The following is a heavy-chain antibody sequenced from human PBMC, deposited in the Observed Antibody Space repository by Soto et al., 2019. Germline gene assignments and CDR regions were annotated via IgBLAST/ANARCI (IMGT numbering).Heavy chain of an antibody. CDR3: AHIRGDGDSYYYHMEV. D-gene: IGHD3-16*01. V-gene: IGHV2-70*01. Sequence: SGPALVNPIHTLTLTLAFSVFALTTPLICLILIREPPGNDLEWLAVIDWDDDKYYSTSLKTRLSISMDTSKNQVVLEMTNVAPVDKDTSYCAHIRGDGDSYYYHMEVRGKGNTVSVS. CDR1: VFALTTPLIC. J-gene: IGHJ6*03. CDR2: IDWDDDK.